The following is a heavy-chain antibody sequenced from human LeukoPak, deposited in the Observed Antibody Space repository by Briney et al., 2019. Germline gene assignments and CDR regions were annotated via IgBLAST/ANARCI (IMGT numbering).Heavy chain of an antibody. CDR3: ARDVVAAAPGGMDV. Sequence: SVKVSCKASGGTFSSYAISWVRQAPGQGLEWMGGIIPIFGTANYAQKFQGRVTITRDTSASTAYMELSSLRSEDTAVYYCARDVVAAAPGGMDVWGQGTTVTVSS. J-gene: IGHJ6*02. CDR2: IIPIFGTA. V-gene: IGHV1-69*05. CDR1: GGTFSSYA. D-gene: IGHD6-13*01.